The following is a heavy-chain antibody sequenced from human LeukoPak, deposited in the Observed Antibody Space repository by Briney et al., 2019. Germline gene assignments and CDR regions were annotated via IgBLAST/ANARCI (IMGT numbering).Heavy chain of an antibody. Sequence: ASVKVSCKASGYTFASYGISWLRRAPGQGLEWMGWISAYNGNTNYAQKLQGRVTMTTDTSTSTAYMELRSLRSDDTAVYYCARDRFGSSWYRGGVDYWGQGTLVTVSS. V-gene: IGHV1-18*01. CDR1: GYTFASYG. CDR3: ARDRFGSSWYRGGVDY. CDR2: ISAYNGNT. D-gene: IGHD6-13*01. J-gene: IGHJ4*02.